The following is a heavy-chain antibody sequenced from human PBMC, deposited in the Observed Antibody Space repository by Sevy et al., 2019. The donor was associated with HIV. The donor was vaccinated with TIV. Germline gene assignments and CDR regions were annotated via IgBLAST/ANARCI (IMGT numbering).Heavy chain of an antibody. CDR2: INPILGTV. J-gene: IGHJ4*02. Sequence: ASVKVSCKASGGTFSSYGISWVRQAPGQGLEWMGGINPILGTVNYAQKFQGRVTITADESTKTAYMELSSLRSEDTAMYYCARGGGNGWYYFDYWGQETLVTVSS. D-gene: IGHD6-19*01. CDR1: GGTFSSYG. V-gene: IGHV1-69*13. CDR3: ARGGGNGWYYFDY.